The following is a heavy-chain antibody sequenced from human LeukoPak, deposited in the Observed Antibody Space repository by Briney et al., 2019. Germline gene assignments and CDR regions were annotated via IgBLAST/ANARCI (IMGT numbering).Heavy chain of an antibody. CDR2: IYYSGST. CDR3: ARVISSAAYYYGMDV. V-gene: IGHV4-61*01. Sequence: SETLSLTCTVSGGSVNSGSYYWSWIRQPPGKGLEWIGYIYYSGSTNYNPSLKSRVTISVDTSKNQFSLKLSSVTAADTAVYYCARVISSAAYYYGMDVWGQGTTVTVSS. CDR1: GGSVNSGSYY. J-gene: IGHJ6*02. D-gene: IGHD3-3*02.